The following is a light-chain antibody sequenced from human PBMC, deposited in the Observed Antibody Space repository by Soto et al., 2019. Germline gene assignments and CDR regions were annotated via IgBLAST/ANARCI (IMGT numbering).Light chain of an antibody. CDR3: LQFTGWPLT. J-gene: IGKJ4*01. CDR2: FAF. V-gene: IGKV3-15*01. CDR1: QTVYNN. Sequence: IVMTQSPATLSVSPGEKATLSCRASQTVYNNLAGYQQIPGQAPRLLVYFAFTRATGVPARFSGSGSGTEFSLTSSSLQSEDFALYSCLQFTGWPLTFGGGTKVETK.